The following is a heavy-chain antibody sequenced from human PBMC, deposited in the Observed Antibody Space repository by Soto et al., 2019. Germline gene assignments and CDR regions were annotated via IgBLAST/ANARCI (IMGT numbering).Heavy chain of an antibody. CDR2: IYYSGCT. Sequence: SETLSLTCTVSGGSISSSSYYWSWIRQPPGKGLEWIGYIYYSGCTNYNPSLMSRVTISVDTSKNQFSLKLSSVTAADTAVYYCARLRRSRAGYCSGGSCLPTRNYYYYYMDVWGKGTTVTVSS. CDR1: GGSISSSSYY. J-gene: IGHJ6*03. D-gene: IGHD2-15*01. CDR3: ARLRRSRAGYCSGGSCLPTRNYYYYYMDV. V-gene: IGHV4-61*05.